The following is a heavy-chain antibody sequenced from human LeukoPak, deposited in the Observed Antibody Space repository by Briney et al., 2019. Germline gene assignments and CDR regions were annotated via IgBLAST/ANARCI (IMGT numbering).Heavy chain of an antibody. CDR1: GFTFSSYA. Sequence: PGGSLRLSCAASGFTFSSYAMSWVRLSPGKGLEWVSIISGKGDKTYHADSVKGRFTISRDNAKNTMSLHMNSLRAEDTAVYYCASALRIYYYFDYWGQGTLVTVSS. CDR2: ISGKGDKT. V-gene: IGHV3-23*01. J-gene: IGHJ4*02. CDR3: ASALRIYYYFDY. D-gene: IGHD1-26*01.